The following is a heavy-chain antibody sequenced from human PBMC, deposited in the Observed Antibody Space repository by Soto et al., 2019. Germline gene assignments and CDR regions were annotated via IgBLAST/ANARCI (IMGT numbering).Heavy chain of an antibody. Sequence: QVQLQESGPGLVKPSETLSLTCTVSGGSISSSYWSWIRQPPGKGLEWIGYIYYSGSTNYNPSLKSRVTISIDTSKDQCSLKLSSVTAADTAVYYWARGIRNAFDIWGQGTVVTVSS. J-gene: IGHJ3*02. CDR2: IYYSGST. V-gene: IGHV4-59*01. CDR3: ARGIRNAFDI. D-gene: IGHD3-3*02. CDR1: GGSISSSY.